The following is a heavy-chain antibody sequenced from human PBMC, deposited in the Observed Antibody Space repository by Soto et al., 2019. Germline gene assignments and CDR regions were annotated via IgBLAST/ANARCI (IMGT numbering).Heavy chain of an antibody. V-gene: IGHV3-33*01. J-gene: IGHJ4*02. Sequence: GGSLRLSCAASGFTFSSYGMHWVRQAPGKGLEWVAVIWYDGSNKYYADSVKGRFTISRDNSKNTLYLQMNSLRAEDTAVYYCARESEDLTSNFDYWGQGTLVTVSS. CDR3: ARESEDLTSNFDY. CDR1: GFTFSSYG. CDR2: IWYDGSNK.